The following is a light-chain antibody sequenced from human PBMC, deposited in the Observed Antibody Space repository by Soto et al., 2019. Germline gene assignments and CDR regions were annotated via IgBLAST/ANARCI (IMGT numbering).Light chain of an antibody. J-gene: IGLJ3*02. Sequence: QSALTQPPSASGSPGQSVTISCTGTSSDVGGYNYVSWYQQHPGKAPKLLIYEVSKRPSGVPYRFSGSKSGNTASLTVSGLQAEDEADYYCAAWDDSLNGWVFGGGTKLTVL. CDR3: AAWDDSLNGWV. CDR1: SSDVGGYNY. V-gene: IGLV2-8*01. CDR2: EVS.